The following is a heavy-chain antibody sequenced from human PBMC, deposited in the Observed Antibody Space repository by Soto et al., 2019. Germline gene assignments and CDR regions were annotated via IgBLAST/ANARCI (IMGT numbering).Heavy chain of an antibody. CDR1: GFTLSTYD. V-gene: IGHV3-13*01. Sequence: GGSLRLSCAASGFTLSTYDVHWVRQATGKGLEWVATIGSAGDTYYPGSVKGRFTVSRESAKNSLYLQMNSLTAGDTAVYYCAKGPHSASGHYYIEVWGKGTTVTVSS. J-gene: IGHJ6*03. CDR2: IGSAGDT. CDR3: AKGPHSASGHYYIEV. D-gene: IGHD3-10*01.